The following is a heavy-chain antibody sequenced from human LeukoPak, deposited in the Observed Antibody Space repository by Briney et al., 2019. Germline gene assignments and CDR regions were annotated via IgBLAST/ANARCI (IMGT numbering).Heavy chain of an antibody. CDR2: IYHSGST. D-gene: IGHD5-18*01. CDR1: GGSISSYY. V-gene: IGHV4-59*08. CDR3: ARRGDVYSYVG. Sequence: PSETLSLTCTVSGGSISSYYWSWIRQPPGKGLEWIGSIYHSGSTYYNPSLKSRVTISVDTSKNQFSLKLSSVTAADTVVYYCARRGDVYSYVGWGQGTLVTVSS. J-gene: IGHJ4*02.